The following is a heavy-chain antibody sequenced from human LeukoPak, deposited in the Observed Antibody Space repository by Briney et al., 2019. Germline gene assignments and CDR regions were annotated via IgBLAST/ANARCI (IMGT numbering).Heavy chain of an antibody. D-gene: IGHD3-9*01. CDR3: ARMSTGYYDDY. CDR1: GFSFSTYG. V-gene: IGHV3-48*01. CDR2: ISSRTTTI. J-gene: IGHJ4*02. Sequence: GGSLRLSCVTSGFSFSTYGINWVRQAPGKGLEWVSYISSRTTTIYYADSVKGRFTISRDDAKNSLYLQMNSLRVEDTALYYCARMSTGYYDDYWGQGTRVTVSS.